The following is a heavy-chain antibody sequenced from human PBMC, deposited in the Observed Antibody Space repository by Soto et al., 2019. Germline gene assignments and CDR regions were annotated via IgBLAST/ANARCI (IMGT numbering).Heavy chain of an antibody. D-gene: IGHD5-12*01. CDR1: GGTFSSYA. J-gene: IGHJ4*02. V-gene: IGHV1-69*13. CDR2: IIPIFGTA. Sequence: ASVKVSCKASGGTFSSYAISWVRQAPGQGLEWMGGIIPIFGTANYAQKFQGRVTITADESTSTAYMEPSSLRSEDTAVYYCARGNRGWLQSYYFDYWGQGTLVTVSS. CDR3: ARGNRGWLQSYYFDY.